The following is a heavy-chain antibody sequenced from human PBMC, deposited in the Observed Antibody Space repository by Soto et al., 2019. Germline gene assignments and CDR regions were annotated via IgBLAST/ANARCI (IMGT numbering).Heavy chain of an antibody. J-gene: IGHJ5*02. D-gene: IGHD4-17*01. V-gene: IGHV4-59*01. CDR2: IYYSGST. Sequence: PSETLSLICTVSGGYINSYYWNWIRQAPGKGLEWIGDIYYSGSTKYNPSLKSRVTISVDTSKKQFSLKLSSVTTADTAVYYCARGAVTTWLDPWGQGTLVTVYS. CDR3: ARGAVTTWLDP. CDR1: GGYINSYY.